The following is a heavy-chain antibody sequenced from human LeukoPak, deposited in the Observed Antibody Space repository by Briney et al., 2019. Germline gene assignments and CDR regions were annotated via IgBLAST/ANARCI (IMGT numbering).Heavy chain of an antibody. CDR1: GYTFTGYY. CDR3: ARDGRGKYYYDSSGSGIDY. CDR2: INPNSGGT. Sequence: ASVKVSCKASGYTFTGYYMHWVRQAPGQGLEWMGWINPNSGGTNYAQKFQGRVTMTRDTPISTAYMELSRLRSDDTAVYYWARDGRGKYYYDSSGSGIDYWGQGTLVTVSS. V-gene: IGHV1-2*02. J-gene: IGHJ4*02. D-gene: IGHD3-22*01.